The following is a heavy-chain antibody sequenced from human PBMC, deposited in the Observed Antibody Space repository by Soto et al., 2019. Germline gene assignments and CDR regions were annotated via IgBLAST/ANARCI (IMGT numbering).Heavy chain of an antibody. CDR3: ARGIQLWPITYYFEY. J-gene: IGHJ4*02. V-gene: IGHV4-30-2*01. Sequence: SETLSLTCAVSGGSISSDAYSWSWIRQPPGKGLEYIGYIYHTGSTYYNPSLNARVTISVDRSKNQFSLEVTSVTAADTAVYYCARGIQLWPITYYFEYWGQGILVTVSS. CDR1: GGSISSDAYS. CDR2: IYHTGST. D-gene: IGHD5-18*01.